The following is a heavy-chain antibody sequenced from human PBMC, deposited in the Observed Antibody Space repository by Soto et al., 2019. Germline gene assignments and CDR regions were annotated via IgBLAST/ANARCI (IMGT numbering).Heavy chain of an antibody. CDR1: GFTFSSYG. Sequence: QVQLVESGGGVVQPGRSLRLSCAASGFTFSSYGMHWVRQAPGKGLEWVAVISYDGSNKYYADSVKGRFTISRDNSKNTMYLQMNSLRAEDTAVYYYAKGREMATIIGDDAFDIWGQGTLVTVSS. CDR2: ISYDGSNK. J-gene: IGHJ3*02. CDR3: AKGREMATIIGDDAFDI. V-gene: IGHV3-30*18. D-gene: IGHD5-12*01.